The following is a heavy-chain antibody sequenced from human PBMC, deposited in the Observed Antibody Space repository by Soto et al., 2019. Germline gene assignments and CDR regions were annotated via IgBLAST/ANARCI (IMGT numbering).Heavy chain of an antibody. Sequence: QLRRVHSGPGVRNPGAPGKLSCKPPGYTFINYNIHWFGRPPGQGLEWMGIFNPTSGSTNYAQKFQGRVTLTMDTSTRTVYMELSSLRFDDTAVYYCARDLAAGDYWGQGTLVTVSS. CDR1: GYTFINYN. CDR2: FNPTSGST. CDR3: ARDLAAGDY. V-gene: IGHV1-46*01. D-gene: IGHD6-13*01. J-gene: IGHJ4*02.